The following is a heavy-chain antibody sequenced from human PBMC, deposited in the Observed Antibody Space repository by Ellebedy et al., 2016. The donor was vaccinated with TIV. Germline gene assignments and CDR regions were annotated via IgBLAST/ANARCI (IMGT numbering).Heavy chain of an antibody. D-gene: IGHD6-13*01. J-gene: IGHJ4*02. V-gene: IGHV1-69*02. CDR2: IIPILGIA. CDR1: GYTFTGYY. CDR3: ARGASIAAAGPDIYYYFDY. Sequence: AASVKVSCKASGYTFTGYYMHWVRQAPGQGLEWMGRIIPILGIANYAQKFQGRVTITSDKSTSTAYMELRSLRSEDTAVYYCARGASIAAAGPDIYYYFDYWGQGTLVTVSS.